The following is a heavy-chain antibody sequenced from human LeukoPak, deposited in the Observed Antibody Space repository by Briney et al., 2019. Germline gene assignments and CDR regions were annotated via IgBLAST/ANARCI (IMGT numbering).Heavy chain of an antibody. CDR1: GFTFSSYA. Sequence: GGSLRLSCSASGFTFSSYAMHWVRQAAGKGLEYVSAISSNGGSTYYADSVEGRFTISRDNSKNTLYLQMSSLRAEDTAVYYCVKDLLPGYSSGWSMNYWGQGTLVTVSS. D-gene: IGHD6-19*01. CDR2: ISSNGGST. CDR3: VKDLLPGYSSGWSMNY. J-gene: IGHJ4*02. V-gene: IGHV3-64D*06.